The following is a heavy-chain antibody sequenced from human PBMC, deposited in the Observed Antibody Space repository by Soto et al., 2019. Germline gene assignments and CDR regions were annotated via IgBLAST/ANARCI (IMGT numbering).Heavy chain of an antibody. J-gene: IGHJ4*02. CDR2: IYYGGST. D-gene: IGHD3-3*01. V-gene: IGHV4-39*01. CDR3: ARQGSYDFWSGYKGFGY. CDR1: GGSISSSSYY. Sequence: PSETLSVTCTVSGGSISSSSYYWGWVLQPPGKGLEWIGSIYYGGSTYYNPSLKSRVTISVDASKNQFSLKLSSVTAADTAVYYCARQGSYDFWSGYKGFGYWGQGTLVTVSS.